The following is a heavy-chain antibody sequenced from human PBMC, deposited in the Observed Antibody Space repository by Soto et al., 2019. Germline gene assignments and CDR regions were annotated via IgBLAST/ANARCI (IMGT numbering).Heavy chain of an antibody. CDR3: ARLAAYWHGGGGWFDP. V-gene: IGHV3-13*01. D-gene: IGHD2-8*02. CDR1: GFTFSTYD. CDR2: IGTIADT. J-gene: IGHJ5*02. Sequence: EVQLVESGGGLVQPGGSLRLSCAASGFTFSTYDMHWVRQAPGKGLEWVSAIGTIADTFYADSVKGRFTISRENAKSSLYLQMNRLAAGDTAVYYWARLAAYWHGGGGWFDPWGQGTLVTVSS.